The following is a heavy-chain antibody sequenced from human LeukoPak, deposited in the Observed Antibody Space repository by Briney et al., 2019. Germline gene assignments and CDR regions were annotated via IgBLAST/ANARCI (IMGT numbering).Heavy chain of an antibody. J-gene: IGHJ4*02. V-gene: IGHV4-59*01. D-gene: IGHD2-21*02. CDR1: GGSISGYN. CDR3: ARDSTSSYCGGDCYAFDI. CDR2: IYYSGST. Sequence: PSEALSLTCPASGGSISGYNSSWIRQSPGKGLEWIGYIYYSGSTNYNPSLKSRVTISVDTSKNQFSLKLSSVTAADTAVYYCARDSTSSYCGGDCYAFDIWGQGTLVTVSS.